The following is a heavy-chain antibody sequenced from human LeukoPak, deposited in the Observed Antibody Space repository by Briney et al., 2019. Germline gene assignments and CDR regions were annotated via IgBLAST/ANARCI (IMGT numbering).Heavy chain of an antibody. CDR1: GGSISSYY. CDR2: IYCSGST. D-gene: IGHD5-12*01. V-gene: IGHV4-59*01. J-gene: IGHJ4*02. CDR3: ATRGYSGYDSLRFDY. Sequence: SGTLSLTRTVSGGSISSYYWSWIRQPPGKGLEWIGYIYCSGSTNYNPSLKSRVTISVDTSKNQFSLKLSSVTAADTAVYYCATRGYSGYDSLRFDYWGQGTLVTVSS.